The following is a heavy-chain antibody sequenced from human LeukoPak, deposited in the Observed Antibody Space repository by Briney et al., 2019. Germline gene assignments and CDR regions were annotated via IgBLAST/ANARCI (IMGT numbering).Heavy chain of an antibody. CDR2: MSHSGGS. J-gene: IGHJ4*02. CDR1: GGSMSSSNYF. Sequence: PSETLSLTCTVSGGSMSSSNYFWAWIRQPPGKGLEWIGSMSHSGGSYYNPSLKSRITISVDTSKNQFSLKLSSVTAADTAVYYCARAGVATWQYWGQGTLVTVSS. CDR3: ARAGVATWQY. V-gene: IGHV4-39*01. D-gene: IGHD5-12*01.